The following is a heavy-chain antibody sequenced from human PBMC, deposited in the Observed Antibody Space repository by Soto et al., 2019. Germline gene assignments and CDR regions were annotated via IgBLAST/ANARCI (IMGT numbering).Heavy chain of an antibody. J-gene: IGHJ3*02. Sequence: SEKLSQTYTGSGGSIRPYYWSWIRQPPGKGLEWIGYIYYSGSTNYNPSLKSRVTISVDTSKNQFSLKLSSVTAADTAVYYCASSTLYGDYSTAFDIWGQGTMVTVSS. CDR2: IYYSGST. CDR3: ASSTLYGDYSTAFDI. V-gene: IGHV4-59*01. CDR1: GGSIRPYY. D-gene: IGHD4-17*01.